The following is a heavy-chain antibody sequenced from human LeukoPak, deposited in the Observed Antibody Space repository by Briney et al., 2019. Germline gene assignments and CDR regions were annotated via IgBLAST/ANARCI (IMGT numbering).Heavy chain of an antibody. CDR1: GFTFSSYG. V-gene: IGHV3-30*02. CDR2: IRYDGSNK. Sequence: GGSLRLSCAASGFTFSSYGMHWVRQAPGKGLEWVAFIRYDGSNKYYADSVKGRFTISRDNSKNTLYLQMNSLRAEDTAVYYCAKDRASGSGSYSYRGFDYWGQGTLVTVSS. CDR3: AKDRASGSGSYSYRGFDY. D-gene: IGHD6-19*01. J-gene: IGHJ4*02.